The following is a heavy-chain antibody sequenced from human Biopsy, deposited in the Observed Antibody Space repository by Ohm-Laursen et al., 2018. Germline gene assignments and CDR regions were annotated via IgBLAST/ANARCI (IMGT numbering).Heavy chain of an antibody. Sequence: GTLSLTWAVYGESFNGYYWSWIRQTPGKGLEWIGEINHSGRTNYTPSLKSRLTISVDKSKNHFSLRLTSVTAADTATYFCARGPYGDNAGAFDVWGQGTVVTVSS. CDR1: GESFNGYY. CDR3: ARGPYGDNAGAFDV. CDR2: INHSGRT. V-gene: IGHV4-34*01. J-gene: IGHJ3*01. D-gene: IGHD4/OR15-4a*01.